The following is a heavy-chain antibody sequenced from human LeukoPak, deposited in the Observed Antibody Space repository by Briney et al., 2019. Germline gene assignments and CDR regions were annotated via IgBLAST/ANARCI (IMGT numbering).Heavy chain of an antibody. D-gene: IGHD6-13*01. Sequence: GGSLRLSCAASGFTFINAWMTWVRQGPGKGLEWVGHIKSKADGGTTDYAAPVKGRFSISRDDSKNTLYLQMNSLKTEDTAVYYCTTDPLDSSSWYGMDVWGQGTTVTVSS. CDR3: TTDPLDSSSWYGMDV. CDR2: IKSKADGGTT. V-gene: IGHV3-15*01. J-gene: IGHJ6*02. CDR1: GFTFINAW.